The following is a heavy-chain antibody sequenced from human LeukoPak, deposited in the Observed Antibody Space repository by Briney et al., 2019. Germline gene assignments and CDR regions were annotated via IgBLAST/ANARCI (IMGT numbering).Heavy chain of an antibody. D-gene: IGHD1-26*01. J-gene: IGHJ4*02. Sequence: GGSLRLSCAASGFTFSSYAMSWVRQAPGKGLEWVSAISGSGGRTYYADSVRGRFTISRDNSKNTLFLQMNSLRAEDTAVYYCAKSLWRDSGTYLYYFDYWGQGTLVTVSS. CDR2: ISGSGGRT. CDR1: GFTFSSYA. V-gene: IGHV3-23*01. CDR3: AKSLWRDSGTYLYYFDY.